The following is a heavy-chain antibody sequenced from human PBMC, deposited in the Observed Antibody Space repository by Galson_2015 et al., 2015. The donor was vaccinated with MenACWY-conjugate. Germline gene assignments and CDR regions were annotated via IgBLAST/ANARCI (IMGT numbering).Heavy chain of an antibody. CDR1: GYSFTNYW. CDR3: ARHKTYLEGSYYYMDV. Sequence: QSGAEVKEPGESLKISCKGSGYSFTNYWIGWVRQMPGKGLEWMGIIYPGDSTTTYSPSFQGQVTISADKSISTAYLQWSSLKASDTAMYYCARHKTYLEGSYYYMDVWGKGTTVTVSS. V-gene: IGHV5-51*01. D-gene: IGHD3-10*01. J-gene: IGHJ6*03. CDR2: IYPGDSTT.